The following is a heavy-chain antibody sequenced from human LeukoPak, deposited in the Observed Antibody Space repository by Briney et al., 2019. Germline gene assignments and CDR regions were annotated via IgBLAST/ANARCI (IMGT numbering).Heavy chain of an antibody. CDR2: ISGSGDHT. D-gene: IGHD2-2*01. CDR3: AKPVCCSSTNRRVPGVYRFDY. J-gene: IGHJ4*02. Sequence: GGSLRLSCAASGFTFSSYAMSWVRQAPGKGLEWVSSISGSGDHTYYADSVRGRFTTSRDNSKNTLYLHLNGLRAEDTAVYYCAKPVCCSSTNRRVPGVYRFDYWGQGTLVTVSS. CDR1: GFTFSSYA. V-gene: IGHV3-23*01.